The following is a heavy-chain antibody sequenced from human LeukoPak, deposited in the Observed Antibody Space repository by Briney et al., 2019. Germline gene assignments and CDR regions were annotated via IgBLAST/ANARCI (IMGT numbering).Heavy chain of an antibody. D-gene: IGHD4-17*01. Sequence: GGSLKISCKGSGYSFTSYWNSWVGRLPAKGLEGMGIIYPGDSDTSYSPSFQGQVTISADKSISTAYLQWSSLKASDTAMYYCARHVTVTTLVSWYFDLWGRGTLVTVSS. V-gene: IGHV5-51*01. CDR2: IYPGDSDT. J-gene: IGHJ2*01. CDR3: ARHVTVTTLVSWYFDL. CDR1: GYSFTSYW.